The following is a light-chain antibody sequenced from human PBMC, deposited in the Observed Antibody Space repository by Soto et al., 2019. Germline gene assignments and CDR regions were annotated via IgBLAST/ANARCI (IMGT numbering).Light chain of an antibody. Sequence: DIVMTQSPDSLAVSLGERATINCKSSWSVLYSSNNKNYLTWYQQKPGQPPKLLIYWASIRESGVPDRFSGSGSGTDFTLTISSLQAEDVAVYYCHKHYSVPYPFGPGPSWRSN. V-gene: IGKV4-1*01. CDR1: WSVLYSSNNKNY. CDR3: HKHYSVPYP. J-gene: IGKJ2*01. CDR2: WAS.